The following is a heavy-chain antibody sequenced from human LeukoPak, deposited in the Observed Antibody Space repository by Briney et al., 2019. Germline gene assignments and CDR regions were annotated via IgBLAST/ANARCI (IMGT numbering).Heavy chain of an antibody. V-gene: IGHV1-69*13. CDR3: ARDPAERLRGATYYYYMDV. CDR1: GRTFSTHA. CDR2: IIPRSGTA. J-gene: IGHJ6*03. Sequence: SVKVSCKASGRTFSTHAISWVRQAPGQALEWMGGIIPRSGTANYAQKFQGRVTINADESTSTAYMELSSLTSGDTAVYYCARDPAERLRGATYYYYMDVWGIGTTVTVSS. D-gene: IGHD1-1*01.